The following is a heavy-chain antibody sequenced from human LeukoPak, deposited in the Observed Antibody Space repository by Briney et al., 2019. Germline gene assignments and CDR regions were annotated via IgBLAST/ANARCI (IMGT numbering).Heavy chain of an antibody. D-gene: IGHD5/OR15-5a*01. Sequence: GRSLRLSCAASGFTFSSYGMHWVRQAPGKGLEWVAVIWYDGSNEYYADSVKGRFTISRDNSKNTLYLQMNSLRGEDTAVCYCVRETSTPDAFDIWGQGTMVTVSS. V-gene: IGHV3-33*01. CDR2: IWYDGSNE. J-gene: IGHJ3*02. CDR1: GFTFSSYG. CDR3: VRETSTPDAFDI.